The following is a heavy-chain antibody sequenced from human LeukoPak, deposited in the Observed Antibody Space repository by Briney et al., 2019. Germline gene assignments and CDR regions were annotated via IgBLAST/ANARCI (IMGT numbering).Heavy chain of an antibody. Sequence: GASVKVSCKASGYTFTGYYMHWVRQAPGQGLEWMGWINPNSGGTNYAQKFQGRVTMTRDTSISTAYMELSRLRSDDTAVYYCARGGYDSSGYYTSPLLFIDYWGQGTLVTVSS. CDR2: INPNSGGT. J-gene: IGHJ4*02. CDR1: GYTFTGYY. CDR3: ARGGYDSSGYYTSPLLFIDY. D-gene: IGHD3-22*01. V-gene: IGHV1-2*02.